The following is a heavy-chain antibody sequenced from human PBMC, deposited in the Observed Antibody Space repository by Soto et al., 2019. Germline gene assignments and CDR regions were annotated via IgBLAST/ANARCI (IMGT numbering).Heavy chain of an antibody. CDR1: GGSISSISHS. Sequence: SETLSLTCTVSGGSISSISHSWGWIRQSPWQGLEWIGNIFYNGITYYNPSLKSRVTISADTSKNHLSLKLKPLTVADTAVSSCAGLVTGTQYYYDFWGQRYLVTVSS. D-gene: IGHD1-1*01. J-gene: IGHJ4*02. CDR3: AGLVTGTQYYYDF. V-gene: IGHV4-39*02. CDR2: IFYNGIT.